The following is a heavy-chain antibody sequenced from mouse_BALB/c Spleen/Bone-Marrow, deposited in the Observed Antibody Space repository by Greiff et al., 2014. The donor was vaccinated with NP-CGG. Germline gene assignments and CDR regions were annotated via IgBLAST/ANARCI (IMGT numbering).Heavy chain of an antibody. CDR3: SRTDGYYAMDY. J-gene: IGHJ4*01. V-gene: IGHV3-1*02. D-gene: IGHD2-3*01. CDR2: IHYSGYT. Sequence: VQLQQPGPDLVNPSQSLSLTCTVTGYSITSGYSWHWIRQFPGNILEWMGYIHYSGYTNYNPSLKSRISITRDTSKNQFFLQLNSVTTEDSATYYCSRTDGYYAMDYWGQGTSVTVSS. CDR1: GYSITSGYS.